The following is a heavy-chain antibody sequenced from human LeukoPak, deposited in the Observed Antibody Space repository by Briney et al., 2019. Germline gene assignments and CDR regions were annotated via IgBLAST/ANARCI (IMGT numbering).Heavy chain of an antibody. V-gene: IGHV1-69*06. J-gene: IGHJ5*02. CDR1: GGTFNSYA. Sequence: ASVKVSCKASGGTFNSYAISWVRQAPGQGLEWMGGIIPIFGTANYAQKFQGRVTITADKSTSTAYMELSSLRSEDTAVYYCARVSVFGVVNNWFDPWGQGTLVTVSS. CDR2: IIPIFGTA. D-gene: IGHD3-3*01. CDR3: ARVSVFGVVNNWFDP.